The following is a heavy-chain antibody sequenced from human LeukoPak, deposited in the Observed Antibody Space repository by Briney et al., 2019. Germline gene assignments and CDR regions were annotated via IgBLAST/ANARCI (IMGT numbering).Heavy chain of an antibody. CDR3: AAFHDSSGYYDHAAFDI. CDR1: GFTFTSSA. Sequence: GASVKVSCKASGFTFTSSAMQWVRQARGQRLECIGWTVVGSGNTNYAQKFQERVTITRDMSTSTAYMELSSLRSEDTAVYYCAAFHDSSGYYDHAAFDIWGQGTMVTVSS. CDR2: TVVGSGNT. V-gene: IGHV1-58*02. D-gene: IGHD3-22*01. J-gene: IGHJ3*02.